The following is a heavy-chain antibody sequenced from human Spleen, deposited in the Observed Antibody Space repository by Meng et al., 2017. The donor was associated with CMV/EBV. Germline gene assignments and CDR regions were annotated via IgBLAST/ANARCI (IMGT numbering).Heavy chain of an antibody. CDR2: IYTSGST. D-gene: IGHD6-13*01. CDR1: GGSISSYY. CDR3: ARSRDYSSLTDY. Sequence: QVQLQEAGPGLVKPSETRSLPCTVFGGSISSYYWSWIRQPDGKGLEWIGRIYTSGSTNYNPSLKSRVTMSVDTSKNQFSLKLSSVTAADTAVYYCARSRDYSSLTDYWGQGTLVTVSS. J-gene: IGHJ4*02. V-gene: IGHV4-4*07.